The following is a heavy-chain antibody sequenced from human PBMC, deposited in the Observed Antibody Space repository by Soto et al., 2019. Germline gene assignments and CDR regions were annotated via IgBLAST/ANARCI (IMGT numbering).Heavy chain of an antibody. V-gene: IGHV3-23*01. J-gene: IGHJ3*02. CDR1: GFTFNTYAMTYA. Sequence: EVRLLESGGGLVQPGGSLRLSCAASGFTFNTYAMTYAMSWVRQAPGKGLEWVSAISVSGGTTYYADSVKGRFTISRDNSKNTLYMQVNSLRAEDTAVYYCAKGGSSWYGDGFDIWGQGTMVTVSS. CDR2: ISVSGGTT. CDR3: AKGGSSWYGDGFDI. D-gene: IGHD6-13*01.